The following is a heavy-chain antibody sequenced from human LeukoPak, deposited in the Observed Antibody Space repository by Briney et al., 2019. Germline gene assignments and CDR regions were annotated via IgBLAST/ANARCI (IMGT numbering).Heavy chain of an antibody. D-gene: IGHD3-3*01. J-gene: IGHJ3*02. CDR3: ARGRFGVPKGAFDI. CDR2: IYHSGST. V-gene: IGHV4-4*02. CDR1: GGSISSSNW. Sequence: SGTLSLTCAVSGGSISSSNWWSWVRQPPGKGLEWIEEIYHSGSTNYNPSLKSRVTISVDKSKNQFSLKLSSVTAADTAVYYCARGRFGVPKGAFDIWGQGTMVTVSS.